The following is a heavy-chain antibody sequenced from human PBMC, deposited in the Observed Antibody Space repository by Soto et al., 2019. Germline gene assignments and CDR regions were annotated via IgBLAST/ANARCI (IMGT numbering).Heavy chain of an antibody. Sequence: QVQLVESGGGLVKPGGSLRLSCAASGFTFSDYYMSWIRQAPGKGLEWVSYISSSGSTIYYADSVKGRFTISRDNAKNSLHLQMNSMRAEDTAVYYCARAWENIIITFGGVTPPTAWGQGTLVTVSS. D-gene: IGHD3-16*01. CDR3: ARAWENIIITFGGVTPPTA. CDR1: GFTFSDYY. J-gene: IGHJ5*02. CDR2: ISSSGSTI. V-gene: IGHV3-11*01.